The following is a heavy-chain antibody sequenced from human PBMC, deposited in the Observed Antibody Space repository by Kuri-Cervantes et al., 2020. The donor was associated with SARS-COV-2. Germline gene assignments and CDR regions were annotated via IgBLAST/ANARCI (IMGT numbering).Heavy chain of an antibody. CDR1: GGSISSSSYY. CDR3: ARVVGCSSTSCYTLYSDY. Sequence: GSLRLSCTVSGGSISSSSYYWGWIRQPPGKGLEWIGSIYYSGSTYYNPSLKSRVTISVDTSKNQFSLKLSSVTAADTAVYYCARVVGCSSTSCYTLYSDYWGQGTLVTVSS. D-gene: IGHD2-2*02. V-gene: IGHV4-39*07. J-gene: IGHJ4*02. CDR2: IYYSGST.